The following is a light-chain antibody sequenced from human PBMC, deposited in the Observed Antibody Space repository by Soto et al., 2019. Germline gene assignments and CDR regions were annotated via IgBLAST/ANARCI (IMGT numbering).Light chain of an antibody. CDR1: QSVSSSY. V-gene: IGKV3-20*01. J-gene: IGKJ4*01. CDR3: QQYGSSPT. CDR2: GAS. Sequence: EIVLTQSPGTLSLSPGERATLSCRASQSVSSSYLAWYQQKPGQAPRPLIYGASSRATGIPDRFSGSGSGTDFTLTIRRLEPEDFAVSYCQQYGSSPTFGGGTKVEIK.